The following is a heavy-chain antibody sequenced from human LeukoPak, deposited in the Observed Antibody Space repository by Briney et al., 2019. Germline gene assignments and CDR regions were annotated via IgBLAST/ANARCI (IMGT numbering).Heavy chain of an antibody. Sequence: GESLRISCKTSGYIFGTYWIGWVRQMPGKGLQWMGLIYPDDSDTRYSPSFEGQVTISADKSISTTYLQWSGLKASDTATYYCARHVAPDPGPHFYLDVWGKGTTVTVSS. CDR3: ARHVAPDPGPHFYLDV. J-gene: IGHJ6*03. V-gene: IGHV5-51*01. D-gene: IGHD2-21*02. CDR2: IYPDDSDT. CDR1: GYIFGTYW.